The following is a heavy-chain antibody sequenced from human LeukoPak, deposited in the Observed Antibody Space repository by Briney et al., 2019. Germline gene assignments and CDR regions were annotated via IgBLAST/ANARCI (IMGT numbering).Heavy chain of an antibody. CDR3: ARDRAWNYFDY. J-gene: IGHJ4*02. V-gene: IGHV3-30*03. D-gene: IGHD3-3*01. CDR2: ISNDGSRK. CDR1: GFTFSRHG. Sequence: GGSLRLSCAPSGFTFSRHGMHWVRQAPGKGLEWVAIISNDGSRKYYAHSMEGRFTISRDNSKNTLYLQMDSLRAEDTAVYYCARDRAWNYFDYWGQGTLVTVSS.